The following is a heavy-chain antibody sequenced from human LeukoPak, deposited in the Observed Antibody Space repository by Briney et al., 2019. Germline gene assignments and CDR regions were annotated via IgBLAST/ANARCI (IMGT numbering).Heavy chain of an antibody. J-gene: IGHJ3*02. V-gene: IGHV4-4*07. CDR1: GGSISSYY. CDR3: ARWGRQWLVRSAFEI. Sequence: PSETLSLTCTVSGGSISSYYWSWIRQPAGKGLEWIGRIYTSGSTNYNPSLKSRVTMSVDTSKNQFSLKLSSVTAADTAVYYCARWGRQWLVRSAFEIWGQGTMVTVSS. CDR2: IYTSGST. D-gene: IGHD6-19*01.